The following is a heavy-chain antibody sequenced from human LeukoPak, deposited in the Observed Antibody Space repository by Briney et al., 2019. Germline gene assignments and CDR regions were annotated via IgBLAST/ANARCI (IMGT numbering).Heavy chain of an antibody. CDR3: ARDSPGAETHYDFWSGYYIGYFDY. Sequence: GGSLRLSCAASGFTLSSYDMHWVRQTTGESLGWVSIIYRTGETYYPDSVKGRFTISRESAKNSLYLQMNSLRAGDTAVYYCARDSPGAETHYDFWSGYYIGYFDYWGQGTLVTVSS. D-gene: IGHD3-3*01. CDR1: GFTLSSYD. CDR2: IYRTGET. J-gene: IGHJ4*02. V-gene: IGHV3-13*01.